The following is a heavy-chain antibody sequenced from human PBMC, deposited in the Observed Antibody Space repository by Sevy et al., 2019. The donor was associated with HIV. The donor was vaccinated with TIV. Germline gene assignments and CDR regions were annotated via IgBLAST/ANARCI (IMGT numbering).Heavy chain of an antibody. V-gene: IGHV4-4*07. D-gene: IGHD5-12*01. J-gene: IGHJ3*02. Sequence: SETLSLTCTVSGASISSYYWSWIRQPAGKGLEWIGRMYSSGSTNYNPSLKSRVTMSADRSKNQFSLKLSSVTAADTAVFYCAREEMATIVAFDIWGQGTMVTVSS. CDR1: GASISSYY. CDR2: MYSSGST. CDR3: AREEMATIVAFDI.